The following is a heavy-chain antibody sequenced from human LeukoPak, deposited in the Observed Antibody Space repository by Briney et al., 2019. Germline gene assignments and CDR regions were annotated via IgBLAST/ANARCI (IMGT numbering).Heavy chain of an antibody. J-gene: IGHJ6*02. CDR1: GGSISSYY. CDR2: IYYSGST. CDR3: ARGLGRYYYYGMDV. D-gene: IGHD5-12*01. Sequence: PSETLSLTCTVSGGSISSYYRSWIRQPPGKGLEWIGYIYYSGSTNYNPSLKSRVTISVDTSKNQFSLKLSSVTAADTAVYYCARGLGRYYYYGMDVWGQGTTVTVPS. V-gene: IGHV4-59*01.